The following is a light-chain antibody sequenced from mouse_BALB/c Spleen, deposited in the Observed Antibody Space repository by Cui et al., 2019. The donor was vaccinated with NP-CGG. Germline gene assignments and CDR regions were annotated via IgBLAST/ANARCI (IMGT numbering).Light chain of an antibody. V-gene: IGLV1*01. CDR3: ALWYSNHWV. CDR1: TGPVTTSNY. Sequence: QAVVTQESALTTSPGETVTLTCCSSTGPVTTSNYANWVQEKPDHLFTGLIGGTSHRVPGVPARFSGSLIGDKAALTITGAQTEDEAIYFCALWYSNHWVFGGGTKLTVL. J-gene: IGLJ1*01. CDR2: GTS.